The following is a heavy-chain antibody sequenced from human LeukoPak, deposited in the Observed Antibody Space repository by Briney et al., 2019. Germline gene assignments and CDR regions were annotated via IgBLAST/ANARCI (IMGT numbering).Heavy chain of an antibody. J-gene: IGHJ6*02. V-gene: IGHV3-9*01. CDR3: ASLDYYYDGPMDV. CDR2: ISWNSGSI. Sequence: GGSLRLSCAASGFTFDDYAMHWVRQAPGKGLEWVSGISWNSGSIGYADSVKGRFTISRDNAKNSLYLQMNSLRAEDTALYYCASLDYYYDGPMDVWGQGTTVTVSS. CDR1: GFTFDDYA. D-gene: IGHD3-22*01.